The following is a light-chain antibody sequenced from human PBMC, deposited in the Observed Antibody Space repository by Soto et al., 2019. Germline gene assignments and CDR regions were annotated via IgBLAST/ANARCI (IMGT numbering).Light chain of an antibody. CDR1: QSIITY. V-gene: IGKV1-39*01. Sequence: DIQMTQSPSSLFASVGDRVTITCRASQSIITYLNWYQQKPGKAPTLLIYAASSLQSGVPSRFSGSGSGTDFTLTISTLQPQDFATYYCQQTYSTPLTFDGGTKLEI. J-gene: IGKJ4*01. CDR3: QQTYSTPLT. CDR2: AAS.